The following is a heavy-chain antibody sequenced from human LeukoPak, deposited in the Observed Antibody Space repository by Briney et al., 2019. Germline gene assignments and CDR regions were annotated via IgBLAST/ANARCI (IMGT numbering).Heavy chain of an antibody. J-gene: IGHJ6*03. V-gene: IGHV1-69*05. D-gene: IGHD2-2*01. CDR3: ARAGDLVSSTRPYYYYYMDV. CDR2: IIPIFGTA. CDR1: GGTFSSYA. Sequence: GASVKVSCKASGGTFSSYAISWVRQAPGQGLEWMGGIIPIFGTASYAQKFQGRVTITTDESTSTAYMELSSLRSEDTAVYYCARAGDLVSSTRPYYYYYMDVWGKGTTVTISS.